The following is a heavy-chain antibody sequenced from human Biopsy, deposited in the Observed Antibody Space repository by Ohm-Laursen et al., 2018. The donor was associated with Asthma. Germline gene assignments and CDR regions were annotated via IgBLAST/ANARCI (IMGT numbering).Heavy chain of an antibody. CDR1: GFTFGDYW. V-gene: IGHV3-7*01. CDR3: ARTFHFWSPYHAEHYQL. D-gene: IGHD3-3*02. J-gene: IGHJ1*01. Sequence: SLRLSCTASGFTFGDYWMSWVRQVPGQGLEWAANIKHDGTEKNHVDSLKGRFTISRDNAKNSLYLQMNSLRAEDTAVYYCARTFHFWSPYHAEHYQLWGQGTLVTVSS. CDR2: IKHDGTEK.